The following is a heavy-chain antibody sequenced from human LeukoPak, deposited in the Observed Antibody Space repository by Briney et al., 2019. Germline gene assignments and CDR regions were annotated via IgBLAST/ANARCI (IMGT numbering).Heavy chain of an antibody. CDR3: ARAPKKYYGSGSYYNPLDY. V-gene: IGHV1-8*01. CDR2: MNPNSGNT. CDR1: GYTFTSYD. J-gene: IGHJ4*02. D-gene: IGHD3-10*01. Sequence: ASVKVSCKASGYTFTSYDINWVRQATGQGLEWMGWMNPNSGNTGYAQKFQGRVTMTRNTSISTAYMELSSLRSEDTAVYYCARAPKKYYGSGSYYNPLDYWGQGTLVTVS.